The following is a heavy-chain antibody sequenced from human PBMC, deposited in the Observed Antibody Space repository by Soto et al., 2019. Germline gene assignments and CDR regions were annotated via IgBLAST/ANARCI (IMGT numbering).Heavy chain of an antibody. CDR1: GGTFSSYA. V-gene: IGHV1-69*13. CDR3: ASSDSYYDSSGYYFFDY. CDR2: IIPIFGTA. J-gene: IGHJ4*02. Sequence: SVKVSFKASGGTFSSYAISWVRQAPGQGLEWMGGIIPIFGTANYAQKFQGRVTITADESTSTAYMELSSLRSEDTAVYYCASSDSYYDSSGYYFFDYWGQGTLVTFSS. D-gene: IGHD3-22*01.